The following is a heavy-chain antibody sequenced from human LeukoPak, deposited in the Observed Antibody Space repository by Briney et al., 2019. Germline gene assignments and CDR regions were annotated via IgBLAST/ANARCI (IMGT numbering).Heavy chain of an antibody. J-gene: IGHJ6*02. Sequence: GGSLRLSCAASGFTFSSYGMHWVRQAPGKGLEWVAVISYDGSNKYYADSVKGRFTISRDNSKNTLYLQMNSLRAEDTAVYYCAKDIRRITMVRGPLGGMDVWGQGTTVTVSS. CDR2: ISYDGSNK. V-gene: IGHV3-30*18. CDR3: AKDIRRITMVRGPLGGMDV. CDR1: GFTFSSYG. D-gene: IGHD3-10*01.